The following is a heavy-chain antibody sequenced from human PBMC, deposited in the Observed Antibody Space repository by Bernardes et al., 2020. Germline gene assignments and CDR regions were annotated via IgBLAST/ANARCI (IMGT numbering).Heavy chain of an antibody. D-gene: IGHD3-3*01. J-gene: IGHJ6*04. V-gene: IGHV4-59*02. CDR1: GGSVSNFY. Sequence: TLSLTCTVSGGSVSNFYWSWIRQTPGKGLEWIAYFHSGGDTNYHPSLKSRVSISLDTSKNQFSLKLTSVTAADTALYYCARNRVELITDSGVVVTPDVWGKGTTVSVSS. CDR2: FHSGGDT. CDR3: ARNRVELITDSGVVVTPDV.